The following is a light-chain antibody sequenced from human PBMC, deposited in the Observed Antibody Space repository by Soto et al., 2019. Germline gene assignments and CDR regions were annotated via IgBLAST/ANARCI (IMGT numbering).Light chain of an antibody. CDR3: QPSNSYSEE. CDR2: KAS. Sequence: DIQMTQSPSTLSGSVGDRVTITCRASQTISSWLALYQQKPGKAPKILIYKASTLKSGVPSRFSGSGSATELTLTISSLQPADFATYYRQPSNSYSEEFGQGTKVDIK. CDR1: QTISSW. V-gene: IGKV1-5*03. J-gene: IGKJ1*01.